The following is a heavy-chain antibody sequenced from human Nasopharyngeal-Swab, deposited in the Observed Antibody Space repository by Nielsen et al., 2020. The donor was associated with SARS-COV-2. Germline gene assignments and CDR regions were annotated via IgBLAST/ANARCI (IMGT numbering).Heavy chain of an antibody. CDR3: ARADSSGWFFSD. J-gene: IGHJ4*02. CDR2: ISSSDSTT. Sequence: WIRQPPGKGLEWVSYISSSDSTTYYADSVKGRFTISRDNAKNSLYLQMNSLRVEDTGVYYCARADSSGWFFSDWGRGTLVTVSS. D-gene: IGHD6-19*01. V-gene: IGHV3-48*03.